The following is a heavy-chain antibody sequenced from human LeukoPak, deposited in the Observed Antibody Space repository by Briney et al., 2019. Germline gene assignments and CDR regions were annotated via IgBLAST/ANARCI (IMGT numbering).Heavy chain of an antibody. V-gene: IGHV4-4*07. CDR1: DGSISSYY. J-gene: IGHJ6*03. CDR2: IYTSGST. CDR3: ARGVRDSNYYYYYMDV. Sequence: SETLSLTRTVSDGSISSYYWSWIRQPAGKGLEWIGRIYTSGSTNYNPSLKSRVTMSVDTSKNQFSLKLSSVTAADTAVYYCARGVRDSNYYYYYMDVWGKGTTVTVSS. D-gene: IGHD4-11*01.